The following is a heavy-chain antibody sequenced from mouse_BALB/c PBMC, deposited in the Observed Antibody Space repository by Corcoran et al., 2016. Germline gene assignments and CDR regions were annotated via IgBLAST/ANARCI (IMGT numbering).Heavy chain of an antibody. CDR2: IDPANGNT. V-gene: IGHV14-3*02. Sequence: EVQLQQSGAELVKPGASVKLSCTASGFNIKDTYMHWVKQRPEQDLEWSGRIDPANGNTKYDPKFQGKATITADTSSNTAYLQLSSLTSEDTAVYYCANWDWYFDVWGAGTTVTVSS. CDR1: GFNIKDTY. D-gene: IGHD4-1*01. J-gene: IGHJ1*01. CDR3: ANWDWYFDV.